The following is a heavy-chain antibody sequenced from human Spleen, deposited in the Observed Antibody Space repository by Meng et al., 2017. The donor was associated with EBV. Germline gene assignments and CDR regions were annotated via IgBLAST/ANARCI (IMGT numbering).Heavy chain of an antibody. J-gene: IGHJ4*02. CDR3: VSHLVTPGTRGFDH. Sequence: QVQLQEWCPALVMPSETLSLICVVSGGSITSTNWWSWVRQPPGKGLEWIGETHHGGNTNYNTSLQSRVTISVDKSKSQFSLQLTSVTAADTALYYCVSHLVTPGTRGFDHWGPGILVTVSS. D-gene: IGHD6-13*01. CDR1: GGSITSTNW. CDR2: THHGGNT. V-gene: IGHV4-4*02.